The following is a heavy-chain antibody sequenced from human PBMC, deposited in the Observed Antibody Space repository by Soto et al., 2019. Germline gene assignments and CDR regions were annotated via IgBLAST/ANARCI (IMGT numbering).Heavy chain of an antibody. CDR2: IYYSGST. V-gene: IGHV4-39*01. D-gene: IGHD3-3*01. CDR1: GGSISSSIYY. CDR3: ARLGGDFWSGLYNWFDP. J-gene: IGHJ5*02. Sequence: LETLSLTCTVSGGSISSSIYYWGWIRQPPGYGLEWIGSIYYSGSTYYNPSLKSRVNISVDTSKNQFSLKLSSVTAADTAVYYCARLGGDFWSGLYNWFDPWGQGTLVTVSS.